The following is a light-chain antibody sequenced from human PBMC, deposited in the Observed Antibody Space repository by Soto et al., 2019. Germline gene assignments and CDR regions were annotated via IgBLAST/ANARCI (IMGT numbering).Light chain of an antibody. CDR1: HIGSKS. CDR2: YDS. Sequence: SYELTQPPSGSVAPGKTASVACGGSHIGSKSVHWYQKKSGQAPVLVMYYDSDRPSGIPERVSGSNSGNTATLTISRVEAGDEADYYCQVWDISSGHVVFGGGTKLTVL. V-gene: IGLV3-21*01. J-gene: IGLJ3*02. CDR3: QVWDISSGHVV.